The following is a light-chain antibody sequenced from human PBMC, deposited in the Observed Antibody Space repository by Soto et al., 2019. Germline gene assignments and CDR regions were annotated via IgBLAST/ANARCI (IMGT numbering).Light chain of an antibody. V-gene: IGKV1-39*01. CDR2: AAS. CDR3: QQYASSRT. Sequence: IRMPQYPTALSASVGDRVTITCRASQSITNYLNCYQHKPGQAPNLLIYAASTLQAGVPSRFSGSGSGTDFTLTITRLEPEDFAVYYCQQYASSRTFGQGTKVDIK. J-gene: IGKJ1*01. CDR1: QSITNY.